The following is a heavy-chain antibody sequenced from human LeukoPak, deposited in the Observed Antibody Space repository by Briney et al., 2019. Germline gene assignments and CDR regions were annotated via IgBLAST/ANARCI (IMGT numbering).Heavy chain of an antibody. J-gene: IGHJ4*02. V-gene: IGHV1-69*01. CDR3: AQEGGSGSFKLDY. CDR2: IIPIFGTA. CDR1: GGTFSSYA. D-gene: IGHD3-10*01. Sequence: GSSVKVSCKASGGTFSSYAINWVGQAPGQGLEWMGGIIPIFGTANYAQKFQGRVTITADESTSTAYMELSSLRSEDTAVYYCAQEGGSGSFKLDYWGQGTLVTVSS.